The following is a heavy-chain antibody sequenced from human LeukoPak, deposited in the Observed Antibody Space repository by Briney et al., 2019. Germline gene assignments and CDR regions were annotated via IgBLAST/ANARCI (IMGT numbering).Heavy chain of an antibody. Sequence: PGGSLRLSCAASGFTFSSYGMHWVRQAPGKGLEWVAFIRYDGSNKYYADSVKGRFTISRDNSKNTLYLQMNSLRAEDTAVYYCAKDTEWELPEYFQHWGQGTLVTVSS. CDR2: IRYDGSNK. CDR1: GFTFSSYG. D-gene: IGHD1-26*01. CDR3: AKDTEWELPEYFQH. J-gene: IGHJ1*01. V-gene: IGHV3-30*02.